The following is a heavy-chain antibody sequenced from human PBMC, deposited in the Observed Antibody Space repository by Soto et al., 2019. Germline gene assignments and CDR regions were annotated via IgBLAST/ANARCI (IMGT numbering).Heavy chain of an antibody. V-gene: IGHV1-2*02. D-gene: IGHD3-3*01. CDR3: ARGGGVGVAGSAAFDM. J-gene: IGHJ3*02. CDR1: GYPVTAYY. Sequence: QLHLVQSGAVVKKPGASVTVSCSASGYPVTAYYMHWVRQAPGRGLEWMGGINPATGAAKYTQTFQGRVTVTRDTSTSTVFMELSGLTSAATAVFDCARGGGVGVAGSAAFDMWGQGTLVTVSS. CDR2: INPATGAA.